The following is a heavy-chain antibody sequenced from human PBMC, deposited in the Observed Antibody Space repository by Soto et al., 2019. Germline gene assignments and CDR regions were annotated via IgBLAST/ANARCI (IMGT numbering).Heavy chain of an antibody. J-gene: IGHJ6*02. Sequence: QVQLVQSGAEVKKPGASVKVSCKASGYTFTSYGISWVRQAPGQGLEWMGWISAYNGNTNYAQKLQGRVTMTTDTSTSTAYMELRSLRSDYTAVYYCARDSRDYYGSWYGMDVWGQGTTVTVSS. D-gene: IGHD3-10*01. CDR3: ARDSRDYYGSWYGMDV. CDR1: GYTFTSYG. CDR2: ISAYNGNT. V-gene: IGHV1-18*04.